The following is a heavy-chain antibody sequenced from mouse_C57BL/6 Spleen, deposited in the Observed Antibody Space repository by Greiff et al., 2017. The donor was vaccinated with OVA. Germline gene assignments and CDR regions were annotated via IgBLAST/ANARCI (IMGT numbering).Heavy chain of an antibody. CDR3: TMPTGTSRYFDV. V-gene: IGHV1-5*01. D-gene: IGHD4-1*02. CDR1: GYTFTSYW. J-gene: IGHJ1*03. Sequence: VQLQQSGTVLARPGASVKMSCKTSGYTFTSYWMHWVKQRPGQGLEWIGAIYPGNSDTSYNQKFKGKAKLTAVTSASTAYMELSSLTNEDSAVYYCTMPTGTSRYFDVWGTGTTVTVSS. CDR2: IYPGNSDT.